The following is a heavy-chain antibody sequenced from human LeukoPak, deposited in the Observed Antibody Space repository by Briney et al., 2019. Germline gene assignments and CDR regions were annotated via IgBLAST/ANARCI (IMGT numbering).Heavy chain of an antibody. D-gene: IGHD5-18*01. CDR3: AREEYSYGYDYYYYYMDV. V-gene: IGHV1-46*01. CDR2: INPSGGST. Sequence: ASVKVSCKASGYTFTSYYMHWVRQAPGQGLEWMGIINPSGGSTSYAQKLQGRVTMTRDMSTSTVYMELSSLRSEDTAVYYCAREEYSYGYDYYYYYMDVWGKGTTVTVSS. CDR1: GYTFTSYY. J-gene: IGHJ6*03.